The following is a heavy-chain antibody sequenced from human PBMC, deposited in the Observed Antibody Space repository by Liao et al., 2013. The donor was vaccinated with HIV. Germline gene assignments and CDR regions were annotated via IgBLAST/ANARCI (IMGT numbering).Heavy chain of an antibody. J-gene: IGHJ5*02. CDR2: ISTSGTT. CDR3: ARAPSGEWGNWFDP. CDR1: GGSISSGSYY. V-gene: IGHV4-61*02. Sequence: QLQESGPGLVKPSQTLSLTCTVSGGSISSGSYYWSWIRQPAGKGLEWIGRISTSGTTTYNPSFQSRLTILVDTSKNQFSLKLSSVTAADTAVYYCARAPSGEWGNWFDPWGQGTLGHRLL. D-gene: IGHD3-10*01.